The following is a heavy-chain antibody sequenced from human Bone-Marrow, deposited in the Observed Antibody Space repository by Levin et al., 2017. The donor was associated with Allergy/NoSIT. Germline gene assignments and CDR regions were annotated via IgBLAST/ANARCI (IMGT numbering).Heavy chain of an antibody. CDR1: GFTFSDYS. V-gene: IGHV3-48*04. Sequence: GGSLRLSCAASGFTFSDYSMNWVRQAPGKGLEWVAYISSSSSLIYYADSVKGRFTISRDNARNSLYVQMNSLRGEDTAVYYCARDRSSGDPFEYWGQGTLVTVSS. J-gene: IGHJ4*02. D-gene: IGHD2-21*02. CDR2: ISSSSSLI. CDR3: ARDRSSGDPFEY.